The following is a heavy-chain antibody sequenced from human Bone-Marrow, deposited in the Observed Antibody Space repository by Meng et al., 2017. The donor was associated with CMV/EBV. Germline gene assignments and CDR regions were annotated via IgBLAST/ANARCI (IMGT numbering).Heavy chain of an antibody. J-gene: IGHJ3*02. CDR2: ISSSSYI. V-gene: IGHV3-21*01. D-gene: IGHD2-15*01. CDR3: ARLGYCSGGSCYKGQGSLQGVAFDI. CDR1: GFTFSSYA. Sequence: GESLKISCAASGFTFSSYAMSWVRQAPGKGLEWVSSISSSSYIYYADSVKGRFTISRDNAKNSLYLQMNSLRAEDTAVYYCARLGYCSGGSCYKGQGSLQGVAFDIWGQGTMVTVSS.